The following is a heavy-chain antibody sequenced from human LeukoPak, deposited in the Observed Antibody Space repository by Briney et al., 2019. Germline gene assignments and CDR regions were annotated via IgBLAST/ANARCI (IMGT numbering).Heavy chain of an antibody. CDR1: GGSISSYY. J-gene: IGHJ3*02. D-gene: IGHD6-6*01. CDR2: IYYSGST. CDR3: AREYSSSSGRRAFDI. V-gene: IGHV4-59*08. Sequence: SETLSLTCTVSGGSISSYYWNWIRQPPGKGLEWIGCIYYSGSTNYNPSLKSRVTILVDTSKNQFSLRLSSVTAADTAVYYCAREYSSSSGRRAFDIWGQGTMVTVSS.